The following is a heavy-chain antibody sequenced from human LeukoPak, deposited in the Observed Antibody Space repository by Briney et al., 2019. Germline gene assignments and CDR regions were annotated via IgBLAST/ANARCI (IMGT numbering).Heavy chain of an antibody. Sequence: SETLSLTCAVYGVTFSGYYRNWIRRPPGKGLEWVGVINHSGSTTYNPSLKSRFTISLDKSKNPFSLQLNSLTAADTAVYYCARVSGYSYGGNDYWGEGALVTLS. CDR2: INHSGST. D-gene: IGHD5-18*01. V-gene: IGHV4-34*01. J-gene: IGHJ4*02. CDR3: ARVSGYSYGGNDY. CDR1: GVTFSGYY.